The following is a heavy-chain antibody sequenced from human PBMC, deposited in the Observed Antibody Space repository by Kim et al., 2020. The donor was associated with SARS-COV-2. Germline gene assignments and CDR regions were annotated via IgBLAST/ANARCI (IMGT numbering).Heavy chain of an antibody. J-gene: IGHJ6*02. CDR1: GYSFNNYW. V-gene: IGHV5-51*01. CDR3: ARLGGGGVVRAKDKYIYGLDV. CDR2: IYVGDSDA. Sequence: GESLKISCKASGYSFNNYWIGWVRQMPGKGLEWMWVIYVGDSDARYIPSFQGQVTISADRSITTAYLQLSSLRASDTAIYYCARLGGGGVVRAKDKYIYGLDVWGQGTTVTVSS. D-gene: IGHD3-10*01.